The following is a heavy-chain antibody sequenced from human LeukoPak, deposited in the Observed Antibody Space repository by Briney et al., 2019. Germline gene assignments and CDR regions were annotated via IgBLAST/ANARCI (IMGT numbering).Heavy chain of an antibody. CDR3: TRDRSSVYFDF. CDR1: GFTFSSYG. V-gene: IGHV3-33*08. Sequence: GGSLRLSCAASGFTFSSYGMHWVRQAPGKGLEWVAVIWYDGSNKYYADSVKGRFTISRDNSKNTVYLQMNSLRVEDTAVYYCTRDRSSVYFDFWGQGTLVIVSS. J-gene: IGHJ4*02. D-gene: IGHD3-22*01. CDR2: IWYDGSNK.